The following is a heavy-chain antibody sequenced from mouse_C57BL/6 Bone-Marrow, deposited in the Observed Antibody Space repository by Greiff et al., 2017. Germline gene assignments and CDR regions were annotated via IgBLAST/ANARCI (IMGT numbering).Heavy chain of an antibody. D-gene: IGHD1-1*01. V-gene: IGHV5-9*01. J-gene: IGHJ1*03. CDR1: GFTFSSYT. CDR3: SRQVTTVLATKYFDV. CDR2: ISGGGGTT. Sequence: EVKLMESGGGLVKPGGSLKLSCAASGFTFSSYTMSWVRQTPEKRLQWVAAISGGGGTTYYPDSVKGRFTISRDNDKNILYLQMSSLRSEDTALYYCSRQVTTVLATKYFDVWGTGTTVTVSS.